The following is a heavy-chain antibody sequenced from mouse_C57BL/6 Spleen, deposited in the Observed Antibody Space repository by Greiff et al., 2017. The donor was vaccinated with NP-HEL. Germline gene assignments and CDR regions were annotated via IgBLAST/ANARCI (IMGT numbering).Heavy chain of an antibody. CDR2: IDPSDSYT. CDR1: GYTFTSYW. D-gene: IGHD1-1*02. CDR3: ARSVATDYFDY. Sequence: QVQLQQPGAELVKPGASVKLSCKASGYTFTSYWMQWVKQRPGQGLEWIGEIDPSDSYTNYNQKFKGKATLTVDTSSSTAYMQLSSLTSEDSAVYYCARSVATDYFDYWGQGTTLTVSS. J-gene: IGHJ2*01. V-gene: IGHV1-50*01.